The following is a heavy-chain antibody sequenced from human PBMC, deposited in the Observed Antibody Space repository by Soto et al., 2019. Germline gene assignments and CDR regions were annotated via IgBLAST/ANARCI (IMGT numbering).Heavy chain of an antibody. CDR3: AGSSPLFY. D-gene: IGHD6-13*01. CDR2: IYSGGST. CDR1: DFTVSSNY. J-gene: IGHJ4*02. V-gene: IGHV3-53*04. Sequence: EVQLVESGGGLVQPGGSLRLSCAASDFTVSSNYMSWVRQAPGKGLEWVSIIYSGGSTYYADSVKGRFTISRHNSKNTLYLQMNSLKAEDTAVYYCAGSSPLFYWGQGTLVTVSS.